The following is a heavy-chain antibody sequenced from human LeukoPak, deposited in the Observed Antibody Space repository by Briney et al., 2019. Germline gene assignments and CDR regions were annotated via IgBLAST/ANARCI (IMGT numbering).Heavy chain of an antibody. Sequence: PGGSLRLSCAASGFTFSSYAMSWVHQAPGKGLEWVSAISGSGGSTYYADSVKGRFTISRDNSKNTLYLQMNSLRAEDTAVYYCAKGRVGATGYFDYWGQGTLVTVSS. CDR3: AKGRVGATGYFDY. CDR2: ISGSGGST. D-gene: IGHD1-26*01. CDR1: GFTFSSYA. V-gene: IGHV3-23*01. J-gene: IGHJ4*02.